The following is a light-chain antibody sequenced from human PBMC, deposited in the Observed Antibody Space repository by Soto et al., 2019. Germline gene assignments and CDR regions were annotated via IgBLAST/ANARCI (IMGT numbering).Light chain of an antibody. CDR1: QSVSSSY. CDR3: QQYGSSPKT. V-gene: IGKV3-20*01. CDR2: GAS. J-gene: IGKJ1*01. Sequence: PGERATLSCRASQSVSSSYLAWYQQKPGQAPRLLIYGASSRATGIPDRFSGSGSGTDFTLTISRLEPEDFAVYYCQQYGSSPKTFGHGTKVDIK.